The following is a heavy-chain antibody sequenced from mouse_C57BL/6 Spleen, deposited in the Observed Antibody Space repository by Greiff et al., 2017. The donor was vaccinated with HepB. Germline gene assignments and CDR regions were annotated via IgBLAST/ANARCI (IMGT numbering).Heavy chain of an antibody. D-gene: IGHD1-1*01. V-gene: IGHV1-82*01. Sequence: QVQLQQSGPELVKPGASVKISCKASGYAFSSSWMNWVKQRPGQGLEWIGRIYPGDGDTNYNGKFKGKATLTADNSSSTAYMQLSSLTSEDSAVYFCARSITTVVEYYFDYWGQGTTLTVSS. CDR3: ARSITTVVEYYFDY. CDR1: GYAFSSSW. J-gene: IGHJ2*01. CDR2: IYPGDGDT.